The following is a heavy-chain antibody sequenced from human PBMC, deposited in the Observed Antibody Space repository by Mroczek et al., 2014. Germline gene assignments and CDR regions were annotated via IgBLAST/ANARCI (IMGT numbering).Heavy chain of an antibody. CDR1: GFTFSSYA. J-gene: IGHJ4*02. V-gene: IGHV3-23*04. CDR2: ISGSGGST. D-gene: IGHD2-2*03. Sequence: VQLVQSGGGLVQPGGSLRLSCAASGFTFSSYAMSWVRQAPGKGLEWVSAISGSGGSTYYADSVKGRFTISRDNSKNTLYLQMNSLRAEDTAVYYCAKVWIEGTIQGANFDYWGQGTLVTVSS. CDR3: AKVWIEGTIQGANFDY.